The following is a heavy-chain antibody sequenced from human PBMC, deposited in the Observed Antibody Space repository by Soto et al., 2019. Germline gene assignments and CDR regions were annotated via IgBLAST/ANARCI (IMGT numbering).Heavy chain of an antibody. Sequence: EVQLLESGGGLVQPGGSLRLSCAASGFTFSSYALWWVRQAPGKGLECVSAISGGGETTYYADSVKGRFTISRDNSKNTLYLQMNSLYYCAFNSGSGSYYFDYWGQGTLVTVSS. V-gene: IGHV3-23*01. J-gene: IGHJ4*02. D-gene: IGHD3-10*01. CDR2: ISGGGETT. CDR3: SYYFDY. CDR1: GFTFSSYA.